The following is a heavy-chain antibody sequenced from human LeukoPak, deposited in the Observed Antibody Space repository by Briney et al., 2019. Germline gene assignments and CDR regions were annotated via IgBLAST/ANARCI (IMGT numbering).Heavy chain of an antibody. CDR1: GGSISSYY. V-gene: IGHV4-59*01. J-gene: IGHJ6*02. D-gene: IGHD6-13*01. CDR2: IYYSGST. Sequence: SETLSLTCTVSGGSISSYYWSWIRQPPGEGLEWIGYIYYSGSTNYNPSLKSRVTISVDTSKNQFSLKLSSVTAADTAVYYCASGPPAAGTSYYYYGMDVWGQGTTVTVSS. CDR3: ASGPPAAGTSYYYYGMDV.